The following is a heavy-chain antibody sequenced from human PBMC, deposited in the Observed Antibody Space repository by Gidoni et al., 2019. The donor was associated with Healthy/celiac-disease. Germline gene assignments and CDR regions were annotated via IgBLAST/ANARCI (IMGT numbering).Heavy chain of an antibody. CDR3: ARDCSSTSCPSFQH. V-gene: IGHV3-7*01. CDR1: GFTFSSYW. Sequence: EVQLVESGGGLVQPGGSLRLSCAASGFTFSSYWMSWVRQAPGKGLEWVANIKQDGSEKYYVDSVKGRFTISRDNAKNSLYLQMNSLRAEDTAVYYCARDCSSTSCPSFQHWGQGTLVTVSS. D-gene: IGHD2-2*01. J-gene: IGHJ1*01. CDR2: IKQDGSEK.